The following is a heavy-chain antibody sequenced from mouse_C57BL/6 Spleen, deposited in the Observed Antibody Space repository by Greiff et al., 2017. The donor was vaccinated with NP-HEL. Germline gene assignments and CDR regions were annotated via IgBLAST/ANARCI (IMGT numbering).Heavy chain of an antibody. D-gene: IGHD2-4*01. J-gene: IGHJ2*01. Sequence: QVQLKESGPELVKPGASVKISCKASGYSFTSYYIHWVKQRPGQGLEWIGWIYPGSGNTKYNEKFKGKATLTADTSSSTAYMQLSSLTSEDSAVYYCARGYDYDGDYWGQGTTLTVSS. CDR2: IYPGSGNT. CDR1: GYSFTSYY. V-gene: IGHV1-66*01. CDR3: ARGYDYDGDY.